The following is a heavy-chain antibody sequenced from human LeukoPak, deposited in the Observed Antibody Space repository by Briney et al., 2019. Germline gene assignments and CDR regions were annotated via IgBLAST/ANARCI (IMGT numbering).Heavy chain of an antibody. V-gene: IGHV4-39*01. J-gene: IGHJ4*02. D-gene: IGHD3-10*01. CDR3: ARLPGSGSYPHYFDY. CDR1: GGSISSSTYY. CDR2: MYYTGST. Sequence: SETLSLTCTVSGGSISSSTYYWGWIRQPPGKGLECIGSMYYTGSTYYNPSLKSRVTISVDTSKNQFSLKLSSVTAADTAVYYCARLPGSGSYPHYFDYWGQGTLVTVSS.